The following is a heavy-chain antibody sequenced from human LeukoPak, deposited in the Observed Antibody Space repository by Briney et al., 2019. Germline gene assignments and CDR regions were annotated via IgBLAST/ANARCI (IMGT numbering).Heavy chain of an antibody. CDR1: GFTFSSYW. J-gene: IGHJ6*01. CDR2: IKQDGGEK. V-gene: IGHV3-7*01. D-gene: IGHD3-9*01. Sequence: QAGGSLRLSCAASGFTFSSYWMSSVRHAPGKGMEWVPKIKQDGGEKYYVDSVKGRFTISRDNAKNSLYLQMNSLRAEDTAVYYCAREERYFDWLLPDTYYYFGMEVRGPRATVT. CDR3: AREERYFDWLLPDTYYYFGMEV.